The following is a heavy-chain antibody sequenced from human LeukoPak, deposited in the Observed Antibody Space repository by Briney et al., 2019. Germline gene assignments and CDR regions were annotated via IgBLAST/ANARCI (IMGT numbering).Heavy chain of an antibody. CDR1: GFTFSSYS. Sequence: PGGSLRLSCAASGFTFSSYSMNWVRQAPGKGLEWVSYISSSSSTIYYADSVKGRFTISRDNAKNSLYLQMNSLRAEDTAIYYCAKGPAWYLDYWGQGTLVTVSS. V-gene: IGHV3-48*04. CDR2: ISSSSSTI. J-gene: IGHJ4*02. CDR3: AKGPAWYLDY.